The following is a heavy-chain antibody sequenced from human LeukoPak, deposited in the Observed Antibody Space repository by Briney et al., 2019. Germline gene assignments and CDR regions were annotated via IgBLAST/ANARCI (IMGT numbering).Heavy chain of an antibody. CDR2: IWYDGSNK. CDR1: GFTFSSYG. Sequence: GGSLRLSCAASGFTFSSYGMPWVRQAPGKGLEWVAVIWYDGSNKYYADSVKGRFTISRDNSKNTLYLQMNSLRAEDTAVYYCARGRSIAARPDAAFDIWGQGTMVTVSS. V-gene: IGHV3-33*01. J-gene: IGHJ3*02. CDR3: ARGRSIAARPDAAFDI. D-gene: IGHD6-6*01.